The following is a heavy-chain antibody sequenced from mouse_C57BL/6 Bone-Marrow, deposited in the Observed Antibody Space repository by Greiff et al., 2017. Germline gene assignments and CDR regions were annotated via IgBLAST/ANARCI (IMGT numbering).Heavy chain of an antibody. CDR2: IYPRSGNT. CDR3: AGGLRRGFAY. Sequence: VQLQQSGAELARPGASVKLSCKASGYTFTSYGISWVKQRTGQGLEWIGEIYPRSGNTYYNEKFKGKATLTADKYSSTAYMELRSLTSEDSAVYFCAGGLRRGFAYWGQGTVVSV. D-gene: IGHD2-4*01. V-gene: IGHV1-81*01. J-gene: IGHJ3*01. CDR1: GYTFTSYG.